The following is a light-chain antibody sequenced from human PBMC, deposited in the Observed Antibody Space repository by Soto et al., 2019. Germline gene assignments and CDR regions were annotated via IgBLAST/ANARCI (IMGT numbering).Light chain of an antibody. Sequence: DIQLTQSPSTLSASVGERVTITCRASQTVNTWLAWYQHKPGKAPKLLIYDASVLETGVPSRFSGFSSGTDFTLTISSLQPDDFATYFCQQYNSYSPEGLTFGGGTEVEI. J-gene: IGKJ4*01. V-gene: IGKV1-5*01. CDR2: DAS. CDR3: QQYNSYSPEGLT. CDR1: QTVNTW.